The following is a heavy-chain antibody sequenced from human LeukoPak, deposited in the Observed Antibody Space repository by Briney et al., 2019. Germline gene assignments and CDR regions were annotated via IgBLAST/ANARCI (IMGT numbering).Heavy chain of an antibody. CDR2: ITSGGTK. V-gene: IGHV3-11*01. D-gene: IGHD3-10*01. CDR3: ARDGGSGNYLIDY. CDR1: GFTFSDYY. Sequence: GGSLRLSCAASGFTFSDYYMSWIRQAPGKGLEWVSYITSGGTKYYADSVKGRFTISRDNAKNSLYLQMNSLRAEDTAVYYCARDGGSGNYLIDYWGQGTLVTVSS. J-gene: IGHJ4*02.